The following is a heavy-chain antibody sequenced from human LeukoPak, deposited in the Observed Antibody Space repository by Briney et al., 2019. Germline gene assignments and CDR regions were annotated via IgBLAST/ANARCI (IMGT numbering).Heavy chain of an antibody. Sequence: SETLSLTCAVYGGSFSGYYWSWIRQPPGKGLEWIGEINHSGSTNYNPSLKSRVTISVDTSKNQFSLKLSSVTAADTAVYYCARENLNRMVAKDGRYYFDYWGQGTLVTVSS. CDR2: INHSGST. V-gene: IGHV4-34*01. CDR1: GGSFSGYY. J-gene: IGHJ4*02. CDR3: ARENLNRMVAKDGRYYFDY. D-gene: IGHD5-12*01.